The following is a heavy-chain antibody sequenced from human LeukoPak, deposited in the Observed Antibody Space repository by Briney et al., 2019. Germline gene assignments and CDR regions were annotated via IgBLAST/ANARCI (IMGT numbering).Heavy chain of an antibody. Sequence: GGSLRLSCTASGFAFGSYAMAWVRQAPGKGREGVAAIGSDYDRVHEDSVKGRFTISRDNSKSTLYLQMDNLRPEDTAVYFCAKSAGVATIYFDCWGQGALVTVSS. CDR1: GFAFGSYA. CDR3: AKSAGVATIYFDC. D-gene: IGHD5-12*01. J-gene: IGHJ4*02. V-gene: IGHV3-23*01. CDR2: IGSDYDR.